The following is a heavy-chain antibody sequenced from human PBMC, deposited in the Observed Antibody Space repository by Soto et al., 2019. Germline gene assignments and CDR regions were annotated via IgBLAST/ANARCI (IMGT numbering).Heavy chain of an antibody. CDR1: GGSISSSSYY. CDR3: ASLYCSGGSCSLNY. CDR2: IYYSGST. J-gene: IGHJ4*02. Sequence: QLQLQESGPGLVKPSETLSLTCTVSGGSISSSSYYWGWIRQPPGKGLEWIGSIYYSGSTYYNPSRKSRVTISVDTSKNQFSLKLSSVTAADTAVYYCASLYCSGGSCSLNYWGQGTLVTVSS. V-gene: IGHV4-39*01. D-gene: IGHD2-15*01.